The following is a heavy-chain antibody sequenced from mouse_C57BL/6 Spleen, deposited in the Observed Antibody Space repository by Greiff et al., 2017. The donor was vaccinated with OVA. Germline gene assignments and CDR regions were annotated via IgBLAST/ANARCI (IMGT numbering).Heavy chain of an antibody. J-gene: IGHJ3*01. Sequence: EVKVVESGGDLVKPGGSLKLSCAASGFTFSSYGMSWVRQTPDKRLEWVATISSGGSYTYYPDSVKGRFTISRDNAKNTLYLQMSSLKSEDTAMYYCARQSGSNYSAWFAYWGQGTLVTVSA. D-gene: IGHD2-5*01. CDR3: ARQSGSNYSAWFAY. CDR1: GFTFSSYG. V-gene: IGHV5-6*01. CDR2: ISSGGSYT.